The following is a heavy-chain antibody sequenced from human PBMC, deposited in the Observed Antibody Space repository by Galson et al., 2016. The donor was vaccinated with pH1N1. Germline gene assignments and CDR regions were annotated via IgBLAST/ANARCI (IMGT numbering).Heavy chain of an antibody. CDR3: ARHSGDGYRYGSERYFDY. D-gene: IGHD5-18*01. CDR1: GYSFTRYW. V-gene: IGHV5-51*01. Sequence: QSGAEVKKPGESLKISCKGSGYSFTRYWIGWVRQMPGKGLEWMGIIFPGDSDTRYSPSLQGQVTISADKSIRTAYLQWSSLKASDAAMYYCARHSGDGYRYGSERYFDYWGQGTLVTVSS. CDR2: IFPGDSDT. J-gene: IGHJ4*02.